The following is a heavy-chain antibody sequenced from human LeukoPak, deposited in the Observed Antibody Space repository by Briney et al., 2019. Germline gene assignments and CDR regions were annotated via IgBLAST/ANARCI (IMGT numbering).Heavy chain of an antibody. CDR2: INREGSTT. CDR1: GFTFSSYW. Sequence: GGSLRLSCAASGFTFSSYWMYWVRQAPGKGPDWVSRINREGSTTSYADSVKGRFTISRDNAQNTLYLQMNSLRADDTAVYYCARVEKSSTDGYRWFDYWGPGTLVTVSS. J-gene: IGHJ4*02. CDR3: ARVEKSSTDGYRWFDY. V-gene: IGHV3-74*01. D-gene: IGHD5-12*01.